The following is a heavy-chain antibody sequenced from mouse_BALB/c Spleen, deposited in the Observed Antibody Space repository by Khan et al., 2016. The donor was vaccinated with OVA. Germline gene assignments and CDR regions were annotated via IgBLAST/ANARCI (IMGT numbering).Heavy chain of an antibody. CDR1: GYSFTSYY. D-gene: IGHD2-2*01. CDR3: TRHGYVAWFTY. Sequence: VQLQQSGPELMKPGASVKISCKASGYSFTSYYIHWVMQSHGTSLEWIGYIDPFSGGTTYNQKFKGTATLTVDKSSSTAYIHLINLTSEDSAVYYCTRHGYVAWFTYWGQGTLVTVSA. V-gene: IGHV1S135*01. J-gene: IGHJ3*01. CDR2: IDPFSGGT.